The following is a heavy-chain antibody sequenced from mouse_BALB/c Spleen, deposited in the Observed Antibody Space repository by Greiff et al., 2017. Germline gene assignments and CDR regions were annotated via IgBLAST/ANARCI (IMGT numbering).Heavy chain of an antibody. D-gene: IGHD1-1*01. CDR1: GYSFTGYF. V-gene: IGHV1-20*02. CDR2: INPYNGDT. Sequence: VQLKESGPELVKPGASVKISCKASGYSFTGYFMNWVMQSHGKSLEWIGRINPYNGDTFYNQKFKGKATLTVDKSSSTAHMELRSLASEDSAVYYCARSKYYGSSRPFDYWGQGTTLTVSS. J-gene: IGHJ2*01. CDR3: ARSKYYGSSRPFDY.